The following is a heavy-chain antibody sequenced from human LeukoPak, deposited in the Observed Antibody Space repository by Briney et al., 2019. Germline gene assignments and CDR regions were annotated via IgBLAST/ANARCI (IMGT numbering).Heavy chain of an antibody. CDR3: ARDPSWGSGSYFDY. V-gene: IGHV3-64*01. CDR1: GFTFRTHA. J-gene: IGHJ4*02. Sequence: GGSLRLSCAASGFTFRTHAMHWVRQAPGKGLEFVSTINPDGTDIRYASSVRGRFTISRDNSKNTLYLQMGSLRDEDMAVYYCARDPSWGSGSYFDYWGQGTLVTVSS. CDR2: INPDGTDI. D-gene: IGHD3-10*01.